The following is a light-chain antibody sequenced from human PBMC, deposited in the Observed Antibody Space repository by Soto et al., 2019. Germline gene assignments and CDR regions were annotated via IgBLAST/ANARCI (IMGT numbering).Light chain of an antibody. J-gene: IGKJ1*01. Sequence: DIQMTQSPSTLSASVGDRVTITCRASQSISNWLAWYQQKPGKAPKLLIYDASTLETGVPSRFSGSGSGTEFTRTISSLQPDDFATYYCQQCNSYPWTFGQGTKVDIK. CDR1: QSISNW. CDR2: DAS. CDR3: QQCNSYPWT. V-gene: IGKV1-5*01.